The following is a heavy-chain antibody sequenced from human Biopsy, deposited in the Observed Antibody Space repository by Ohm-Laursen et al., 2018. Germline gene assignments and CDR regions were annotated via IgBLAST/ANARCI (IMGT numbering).Heavy chain of an antibody. CDR3: ARARAYSDFWGGPKDY. Sequence: SDTLSLTWAVSGDSISSSSYFWGWIRQPPGKGLEWMGEINHTGSTKYNPSLMSRVTISIDTSNSQFSLKLTSVTAADTAVYFCARARAYSDFWGGPKDYWGQGILVTVSS. CDR1: GDSISSSSYF. CDR2: INHTGST. J-gene: IGHJ4*02. D-gene: IGHD3-3*01. V-gene: IGHV4-39*07.